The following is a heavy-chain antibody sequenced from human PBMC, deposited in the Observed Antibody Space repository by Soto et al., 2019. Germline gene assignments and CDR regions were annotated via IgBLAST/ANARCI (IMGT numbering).Heavy chain of an antibody. D-gene: IGHD2-2*01. CDR1: GGSISSYY. Sequence: QVQLQESGPGLVKPSETLSLTCTVSGGSISSYYWSWIRQPPGKGLEWIGYIYYSGSTTYNPSLKSRVTISVDTSKNQFSLKRSSVTAADTAVYYCARVFVVVPAAMGAFDIWGQGTTVTVSS. J-gene: IGHJ3*02. CDR3: ARVFVVVPAAMGAFDI. V-gene: IGHV4-59*01. CDR2: IYYSGST.